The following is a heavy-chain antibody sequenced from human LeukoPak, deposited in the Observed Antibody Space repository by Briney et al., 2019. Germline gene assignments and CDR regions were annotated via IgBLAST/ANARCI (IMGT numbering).Heavy chain of an antibody. CDR2: VHLDGRT. D-gene: IGHD3-3*01. CDR1: GGSVTSTNW. Sequence: SGTLSLTCGVSGGSVTSTNWWTWVRPPPGKGLEWIGEVHLDGRTNYNPSLKSRLTMSVDLSENHISLKLTSVTAADTAVYYCAREGGFYRPLDYSGQGTLVTVSS. V-gene: IGHV4-4*02. J-gene: IGHJ4*02. CDR3: AREGGFYRPLDY.